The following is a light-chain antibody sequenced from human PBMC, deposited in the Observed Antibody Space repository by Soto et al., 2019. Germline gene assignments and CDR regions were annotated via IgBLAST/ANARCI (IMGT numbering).Light chain of an antibody. Sequence: EVVMTQSPATLSVSPGERATLSCRASQTVRDNLGWYQQKPGQPPRLLIYGATTRATGIPARFSGSGSGTEFTLTISSLQSEDFSVYYCQQYYNWPLTFGGGTKVEIK. V-gene: IGKV3D-15*01. CDR2: GAT. CDR3: QQYYNWPLT. CDR1: QTVRDN. J-gene: IGKJ4*01.